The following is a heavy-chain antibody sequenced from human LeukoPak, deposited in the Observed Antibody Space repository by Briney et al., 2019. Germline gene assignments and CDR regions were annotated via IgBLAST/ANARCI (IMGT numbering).Heavy chain of an antibody. J-gene: IGHJ5*02. CDR1: GFTFSSYA. CDR2: ISGSGGST. D-gene: IGHD3-3*01. Sequence: GGSLRLSCAASGFTFSSYAMSWVRQAPGKGLEWVSAISGSGGSTYYADSVKGRFTISRDNSKNTLYLQMNSLRAEDTAVYYCAKEAVRSTIFGVVIRGGNWFDPWGQGTLVTVSS. CDR3: AKEAVRSTIFGVVIRGGNWFDP. V-gene: IGHV3-23*01.